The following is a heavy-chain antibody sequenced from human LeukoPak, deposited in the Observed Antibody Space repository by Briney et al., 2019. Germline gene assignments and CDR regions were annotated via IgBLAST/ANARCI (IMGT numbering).Heavy chain of an antibody. CDR2: INPNSGGT. J-gene: IGHJ4*02. V-gene: IGHV1-2*02. D-gene: IGHD3-22*01. CDR1: GYTFTGYY. CDR3: ARDQVSSGYRFDY. Sequence: GASVKVSCKASGYTFTGYYMHWVRQAPGQGLEWMGWINPNSGGTNYAQKFQGRVTMTRDTSISTAYMELSRLRSDDTAVYYCARDQVSSGYRFDYWGQGTLVTVSS.